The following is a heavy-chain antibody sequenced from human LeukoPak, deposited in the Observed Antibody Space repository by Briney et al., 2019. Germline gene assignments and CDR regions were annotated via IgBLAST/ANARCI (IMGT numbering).Heavy chain of an antibody. Sequence: GGSLRLSCAASGFTFSNYPIHWVRQAPGKGLEWVAVISYVQSDKFYADSVKGRFTISRDNSKNTLYLQMNSLRPEDTAVYYCARDFWGSIDYWGQGTLVTVSS. J-gene: IGHJ4*02. D-gene: IGHD3-16*01. CDR3: ARDFWGSIDY. V-gene: IGHV3-30-3*01. CDR2: ISYVQSDK. CDR1: GFTFSNYP.